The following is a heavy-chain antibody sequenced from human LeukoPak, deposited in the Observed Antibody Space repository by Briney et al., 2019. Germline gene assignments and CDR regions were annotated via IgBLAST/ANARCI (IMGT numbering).Heavy chain of an antibody. CDR1: GRSLGGSY. J-gene: IGHJ4*02. Sequence: KLSETLSLTCTVSGRSLGGSYWSWIRQPPGKGLEWIGEINESGRTNYHPSFRSRATISLDTSKNDFSLKLTSVTAADTAVYYCAKDAPYHTDYWGPGTLVTVSS. V-gene: IGHV4-34*01. CDR2: INESGRT. CDR3: AKDAPYHTDY.